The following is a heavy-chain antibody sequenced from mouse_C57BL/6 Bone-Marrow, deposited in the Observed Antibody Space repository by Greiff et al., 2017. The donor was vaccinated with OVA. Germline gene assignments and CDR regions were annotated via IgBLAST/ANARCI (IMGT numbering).Heavy chain of an antibody. CDR3: ARDAYYDYDVHWYFDV. CDR1: GFTFSDFY. V-gene: IGHV7-1*01. CDR2: SRNKANDYTT. Sequence: EVQGVESGGGLVQSGRSLRLSCATSGFTFSDFYMEWVRQAPGKGLEWIAASRNKANDYTTEYSASVKGRFIVSRDTSQSILYLQMNALRAEDTAIYYCARDAYYDYDVHWYFDVWGTGTTVTVSS. J-gene: IGHJ1*03. D-gene: IGHD2-4*01.